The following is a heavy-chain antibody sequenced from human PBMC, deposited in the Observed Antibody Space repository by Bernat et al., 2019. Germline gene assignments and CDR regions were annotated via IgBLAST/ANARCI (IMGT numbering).Heavy chain of an antibody. Sequence: EVQLVESGGGLVQPGGSLRLSCAASGFTFSTYWMSWVRQAPGKGLEWVANIKQDGSDKYYVDSVKGRFTISRDNAKNSLYLQMNSLRAEDTAVYYCVRIIGGGLDYWGQGTLVTVSS. D-gene: IGHD3-16*01. CDR1: GFTFSTYW. V-gene: IGHV3-7*03. CDR2: IKQDGSDK. CDR3: VRIIGGGLDY. J-gene: IGHJ4*02.